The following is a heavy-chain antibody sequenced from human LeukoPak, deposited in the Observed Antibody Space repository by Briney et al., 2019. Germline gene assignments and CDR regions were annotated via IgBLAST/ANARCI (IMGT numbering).Heavy chain of an antibody. CDR2: ISPNSGDT. V-gene: IGHV1-2*02. Sequence: ASVKVSCEASGYTFTGYYLHWVRQAPGQGLDWMGWISPNSGDTHYAQKFQGRVTMTGDTSISTAYMELSSLRSDDTAVYYCARNLEAVAGTVWGRGTLVTVSS. J-gene: IGHJ4*02. CDR3: ARNLEAVAGTV. CDR1: GYTFTGYY. D-gene: IGHD6-19*01.